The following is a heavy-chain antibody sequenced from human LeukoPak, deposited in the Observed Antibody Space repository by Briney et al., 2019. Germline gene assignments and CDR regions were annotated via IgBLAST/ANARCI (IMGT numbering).Heavy chain of an antibody. V-gene: IGHV4-59*01. CDR3: ARGPPGYYMDV. CDR1: GDSMSRYY. Sequence: SETLSLTCTFSGDSMSRYYWTWIRKPPGKGLEWIGYIYNSGSTNYNPSLTGQLTISLDTSRSQFSLKLTDVTAADTAVYYCARGPPGYYMDVWGKGTTVTVSS. CDR2: IYNSGST. J-gene: IGHJ6*03.